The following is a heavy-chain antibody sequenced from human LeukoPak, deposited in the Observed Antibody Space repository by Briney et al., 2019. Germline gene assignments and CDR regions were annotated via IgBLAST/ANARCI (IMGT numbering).Heavy chain of an antibody. Sequence: GRSLRLSCAASGFTFSTYGMHWVRQAQGKGLEWVGLTWYDGSNKNYADSVKGRFTISRDNSKNTLYLQMNSLRGEDTAVYYCARDLGSASTWFDPWGQGTLVTVSS. V-gene: IGHV3-33*01. CDR2: TWYDGSNK. CDR1: GFTFSTYG. D-gene: IGHD2-15*01. CDR3: ARDLGSASTWFDP. J-gene: IGHJ5*02.